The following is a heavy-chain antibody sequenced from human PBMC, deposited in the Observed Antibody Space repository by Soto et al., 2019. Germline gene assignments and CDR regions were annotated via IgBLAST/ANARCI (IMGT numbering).Heavy chain of an antibody. CDR1: GGSISSSSYY. D-gene: IGHD4-17*01. Sequence: QLQLQESGPGLVKPSETLSLTCTVSGGSISSSSYYWGWIRQPPGKGLEWIGSIYYSGSTYYNPSLKRRVTISVDTSKNQFSLKLSSVTAADKAVYYCARGLRGPSYYFDYWGEGNLVTDSS. V-gene: IGHV4-39*01. J-gene: IGHJ4*02. CDR2: IYYSGST. CDR3: ARGLRGPSYYFDY.